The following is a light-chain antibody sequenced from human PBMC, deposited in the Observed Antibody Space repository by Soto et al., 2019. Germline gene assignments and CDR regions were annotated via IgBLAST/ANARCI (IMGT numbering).Light chain of an antibody. Sequence: QSALTQPASVSGSPGQSITISCTGTSSDVGDYNYVSWYQQHPGKAPKLMIYEVSNRPSGVSSRFSGSKSGNTASLTISGLQAEDEAAYYCQSHDTKLDSVVFGGGTKLTVL. CDR2: EVS. J-gene: IGLJ2*01. V-gene: IGLV2-14*01. CDR1: SSDVGDYNY. CDR3: QSHDTKLDSVV.